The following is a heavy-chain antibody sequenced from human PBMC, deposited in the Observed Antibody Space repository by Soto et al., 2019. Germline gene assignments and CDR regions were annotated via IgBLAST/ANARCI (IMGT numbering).Heavy chain of an antibody. D-gene: IGHD1-1*01. CDR3: TRGPRPTQTGTGAF. V-gene: IGHV3-74*01. J-gene: IGHJ4*02. CDR1: GFTFRMYW. CDR2: INDDGIST. Sequence: GGSLRLSCAASGFTFRMYWMHWVRQVPGKGPEWVSRINDDGISTNYADSVKGRFTISRDNAKNTLYLQMNALRVEDTGVYYCTRGPRPTQTGTGAFWGQGTLVTVSS.